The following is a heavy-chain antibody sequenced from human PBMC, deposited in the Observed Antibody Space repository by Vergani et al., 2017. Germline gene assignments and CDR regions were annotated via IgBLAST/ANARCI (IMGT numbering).Heavy chain of an antibody. J-gene: IGHJ4*02. CDR3: AHRDIFDENYEYFDY. Sequence: QITLKESGPTLVKPTQTLTLTCTVSGFSVSSSGVGVAWIRQPPGKSLECLAIIYWNDDNRYSPSLMGRLTIAKDTSRNQVVLTMTNMDPVDTATYYCAHRDIFDENYEYFDYWGPGTLVTVSS. D-gene: IGHD1-7*01. V-gene: IGHV2-5*01. CDR2: IYWNDDN. CDR1: GFSVSSSGVG.